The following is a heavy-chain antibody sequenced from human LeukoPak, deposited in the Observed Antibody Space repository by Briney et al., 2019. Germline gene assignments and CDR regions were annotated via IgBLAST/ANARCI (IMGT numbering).Heavy chain of an antibody. Sequence: ASVKVSCKASGYSFTTYYIHWVRQAPGQGLEWMGMINPRGGSTSYAQKFQGRLTMTRDTSTGTVHMELSSLRSEDTAVYYCASTPSSGWYEGWFDPWGQGTLVTVSS. CDR3: ASTPSSGWYEGWFDP. CDR2: INPRGGST. J-gene: IGHJ5*02. D-gene: IGHD6-19*01. V-gene: IGHV1-46*01. CDR1: GYSFTTYY.